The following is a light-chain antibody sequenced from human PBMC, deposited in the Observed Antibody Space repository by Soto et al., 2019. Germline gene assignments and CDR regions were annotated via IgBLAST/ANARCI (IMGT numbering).Light chain of an antibody. J-gene: IGKJ4*01. Sequence: EIVLTQSPGSLSLSTGERATLSCRASLSVSSNYLAWYQQKPGQAPRLLIYGASSRATGIPDRFSGSGSGTDFTLTISRLEPEDFAVFYCQQYGSSPVTFGGGTKVDIK. V-gene: IGKV3-20*01. CDR2: GAS. CDR1: LSVSSNY. CDR3: QQYGSSPVT.